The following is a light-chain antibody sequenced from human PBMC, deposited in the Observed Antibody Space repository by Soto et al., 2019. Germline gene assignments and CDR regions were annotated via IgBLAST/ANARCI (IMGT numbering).Light chain of an antibody. Sequence: DIQVTQSPSSLSASVGDRVTITCRASQTISSWLAWYQQKPGEAPKLLIYGASNLESGVPSRFGGSGSGTEFTLTISSLQPDDFATYYCQQYSSYRAFGQGTKVDIK. CDR3: QQYSSYRA. CDR2: GAS. V-gene: IGKV1-5*01. CDR1: QTISSW. J-gene: IGKJ1*01.